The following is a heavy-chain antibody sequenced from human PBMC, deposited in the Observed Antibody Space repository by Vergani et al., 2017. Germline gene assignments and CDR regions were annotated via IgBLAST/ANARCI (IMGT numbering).Heavy chain of an antibody. V-gene: IGHV4-31*03. CDR2: IYYSGST. CDR3: ARGLRRGYYGSGSYYNYYYYGMDV. CDR1: GGSISSGGYY. J-gene: IGHJ6*02. Sequence: QVQLQESGPGLVKPSQTLSLTCTVSGGSISSGGYYWSWIRQHPGKGLEWIGYIYYSGSTYYNPSLKSRVTISVDTSKNQFSLKLSSVTAADTAVYYCARGLRRGYYGSGSYYNYYYYGMDVWGQGTTVTVSS. D-gene: IGHD3-10*01.